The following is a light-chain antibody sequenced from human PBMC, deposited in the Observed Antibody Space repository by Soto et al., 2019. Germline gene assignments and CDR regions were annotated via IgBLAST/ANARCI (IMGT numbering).Light chain of an antibody. CDR1: SSNIGSNP. Sequence: QSVLTQPPSASGTPGQRVTISCSGSSSNIGSNPVNWYQQLPGTAPKLVIYSNNQRPSGVPDRFSGSKSGTSAALAISGLQSEDEAEYYCVAWDDSLNGYVVFGGGTKVTVL. V-gene: IGLV1-44*01. CDR2: SNN. CDR3: VAWDDSLNGYVV. J-gene: IGLJ2*01.